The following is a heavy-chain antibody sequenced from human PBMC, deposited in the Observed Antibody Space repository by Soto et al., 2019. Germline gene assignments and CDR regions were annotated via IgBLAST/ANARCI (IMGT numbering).Heavy chain of an antibody. D-gene: IGHD2-8*01. Sequence: SETLSLTCTVSGGSISSGGLYWSWIRQHPGKGLEWIGYIYYSGSTYYNPSLKSRVTISVDTSKNQFSLKLSSVTAADTAVYYCARASLGFCTNGVCENYYGMDVWGQGTTVTVSS. CDR1: GGSISSGGLY. CDR3: ARASLGFCTNGVCENYYGMDV. J-gene: IGHJ6*02. V-gene: IGHV4-31*03. CDR2: IYYSGST.